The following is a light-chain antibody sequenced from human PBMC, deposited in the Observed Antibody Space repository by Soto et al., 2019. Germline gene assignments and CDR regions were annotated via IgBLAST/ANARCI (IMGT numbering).Light chain of an antibody. CDR1: SSDVGGYNF. CDR2: EVN. CDR3: AAWDDSLNGYYV. Sequence: QSVLTQPPSASGSPGQSVTISCTGTSSDVGGYNFVSWYQQHPGKAPKLMIYEVNQRPSGVPDRFFGSKSGNTASLTVSGLQAEDEADYYCAAWDDSLNGYYVFGTGTKLTVL. V-gene: IGLV2-8*01. J-gene: IGLJ1*01.